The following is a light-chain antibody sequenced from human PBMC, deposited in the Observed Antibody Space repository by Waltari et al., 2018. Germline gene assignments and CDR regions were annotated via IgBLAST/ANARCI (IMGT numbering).Light chain of an antibody. CDR3: QQYDSYPHT. CDR1: QSISSW. J-gene: IGKJ2*01. V-gene: IGKV1-5*03. Sequence: DIQMTQSPSTLSASVGDRVTITCRASQSISSWLAWYQQKPGKAPKLLIYMASSLESGVPSRFSGSGSGTEFTLTISSLQHDDFTTYYCQQYDSYPHTFGQGTKLEIK. CDR2: MAS.